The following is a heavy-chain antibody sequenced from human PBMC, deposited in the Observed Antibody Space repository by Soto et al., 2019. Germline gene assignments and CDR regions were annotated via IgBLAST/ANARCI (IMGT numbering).Heavy chain of an antibody. CDR3: AKELYIWSPTGPEY. CDR2: IRGTGGCR. V-gene: IGHV3-23*01. J-gene: IGHJ4*02. CDR1: GFTFSNFA. D-gene: IGHD1-20*01. Sequence: HPGGSLRLSCAASGFTFSNFARSWVRQAPGKGMEWGSTIRGTGGCRYYGDSVKGRLTVSRDNAKSTLSLQVTGLRAEDTAVYYCAKELYIWSPTGPEYWGQGTLVAVSS.